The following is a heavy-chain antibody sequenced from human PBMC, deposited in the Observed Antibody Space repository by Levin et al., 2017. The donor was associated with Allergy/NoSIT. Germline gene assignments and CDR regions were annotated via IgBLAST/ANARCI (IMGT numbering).Heavy chain of an antibody. J-gene: IGHJ6*02. CDR1: GYTFTSYD. CDR2: MNPNSGNT. CDR3: ARGVRWLQAPRGYYDYGMDV. V-gene: IGHV1-8*01. Sequence: ASVKVSCKASGYTFTSYDINWVRQATGQGLEWMGWMNPNSGNTGYAQKFQGRVTMTRNTSISTAYMELSSLRSEDTAVYYCARGVRWLQAPRGYYDYGMDVWGQGTTVTVS. D-gene: IGHD5-24*01.